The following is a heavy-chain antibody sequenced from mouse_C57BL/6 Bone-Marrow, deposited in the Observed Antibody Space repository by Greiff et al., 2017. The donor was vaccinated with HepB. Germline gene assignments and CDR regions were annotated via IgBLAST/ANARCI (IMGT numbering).Heavy chain of an antibody. CDR3: ATTTTVVADYWYFDV. V-gene: IGHV15-2*01. Sequence: QVQLQQSGSELRSPGSSVKLSCKDFDSEVFPIAYMSWVRQKPGHGFEWIGGILPSIGRTIYGEKFEDKATLDADTLSNTAYLELNSLTSEDSAIYYCATTTTVVADYWYFDVWGTGTTVTVSS. D-gene: IGHD1-1*01. J-gene: IGHJ1*03. CDR1: DSEVFPIAY. CDR2: ILPSIGRT.